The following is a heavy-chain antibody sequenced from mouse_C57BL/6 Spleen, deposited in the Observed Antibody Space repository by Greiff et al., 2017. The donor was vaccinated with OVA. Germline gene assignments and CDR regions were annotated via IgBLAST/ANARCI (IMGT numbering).Heavy chain of an antibody. D-gene: IGHD2-5*01. CDR2: IRNKANNHAT. CDR1: GFTFSDAW. Sequence: EVKVEESGGGLVQPGGSMKLSCAASGFTFSDAWMDWVRQSPEKGLEWVAEIRNKANNHATYYAESVKGRFTISRDDSKSSVYLQMNSLRAEDTGIYYCTRDSNYEVYAMDYWGQGTSVTVSS. J-gene: IGHJ4*01. CDR3: TRDSNYEVYAMDY. V-gene: IGHV6-6*01.